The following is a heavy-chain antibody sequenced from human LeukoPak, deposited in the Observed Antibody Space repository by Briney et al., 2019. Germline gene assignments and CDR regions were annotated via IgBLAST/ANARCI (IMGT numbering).Heavy chain of an antibody. J-gene: IGHJ6*03. CDR3: ARDSNSHFYYYYSMDV. CDR1: GDSISSYY. CDR2: IHYSGST. D-gene: IGHD4-11*01. V-gene: IGHV4-59*01. Sequence: PSETLSLTCSVSGDSISSYYWGWIRQPPGKGLEWIGYIHYSGSTNYNPSLKSRVAISIDTSKNQFSLTLNSVTAADTAVYYCARDSNSHFYYYYSMDVWGKGTTVTVSS.